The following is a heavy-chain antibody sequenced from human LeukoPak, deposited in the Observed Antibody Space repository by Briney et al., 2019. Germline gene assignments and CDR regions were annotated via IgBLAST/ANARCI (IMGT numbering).Heavy chain of an antibody. CDR1: GGSISSYD. D-gene: IGHD5-18*01. J-gene: IGHJ4*02. CDR3: ARVGGRGYSYYFDY. V-gene: IGHV4-59*01. CDR2: IYYSGST. Sequence: SETLSLTCTVSGGSISSYDWSWIRQPPGKGLEWIGYIYYSGSTNYNPSLKSRVTISVDTSKNQFSLKLSSVTAADTAVYYCARVGGRGYSYYFDYWGQGTLVTVSS.